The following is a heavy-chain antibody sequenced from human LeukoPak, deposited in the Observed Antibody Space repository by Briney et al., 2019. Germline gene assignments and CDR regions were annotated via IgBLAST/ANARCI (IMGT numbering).Heavy chain of an antibody. CDR1: NGSISTYY. V-gene: IGHV4-4*07. D-gene: IGHD6-13*01. CDR2: VYARGNT. Sequence: SETLSLTCTVSNGSISTYYCNWIRQPAGKGLEWIGHVYARGNTNYNPSLKSRVTMSVDTSKNQFSLTLRSVTAADTAVYYCARVDPYSLREDYWGQGTLVTVSS. J-gene: IGHJ4*02. CDR3: ARVDPYSLREDY.